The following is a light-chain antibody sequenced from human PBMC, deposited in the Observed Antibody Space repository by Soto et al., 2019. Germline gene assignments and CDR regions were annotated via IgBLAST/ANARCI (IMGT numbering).Light chain of an antibody. CDR1: QSVSASR. CDR3: QQYNNWPPKLT. CDR2: GAS. Sequence: EVVLTQSPDNLSLSPGQGATLSCRASQSVSASRLAWYQQKPGQAPRLLIYGASTRATGIPARFSGSGSGTEFTLTISSLQSEDFAVYYCQQYNNWPPKLTFGGGTKVDIK. J-gene: IGKJ4*01. V-gene: IGKV3-15*01.